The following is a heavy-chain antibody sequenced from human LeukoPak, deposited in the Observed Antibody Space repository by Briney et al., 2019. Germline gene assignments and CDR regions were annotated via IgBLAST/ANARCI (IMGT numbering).Heavy chain of an antibody. CDR1: GGTFSSYA. J-gene: IGHJ3*02. Sequence: ASVKVSCKASGGTFSSYAISWVRQAPGQGLEWMGGIIPIFGTANCAQKFQGRVTITADESTSTAYMELSSLRSEDTAVYYCARVKVGANDAFDIWGQGTMVTVSS. CDR2: IIPIFGTA. V-gene: IGHV1-69*13. CDR3: ARVKVGANDAFDI. D-gene: IGHD1-26*01.